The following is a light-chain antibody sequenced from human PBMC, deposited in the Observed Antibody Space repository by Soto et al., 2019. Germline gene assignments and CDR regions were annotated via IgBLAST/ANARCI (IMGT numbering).Light chain of an antibody. Sequence: DIQLTQTPSTLSASVGDEVTITCRASQTISRWLAWYQQKPGRAPKLLIYDASTLESGVPSRFSGSGSETEFTLTISRLQPDDFATYFCHSRAFGQGGRPAIK. CDR2: DAS. CDR3: HSRA. J-gene: IGKJ5*01. CDR1: QTISRW. V-gene: IGKV1-5*01.